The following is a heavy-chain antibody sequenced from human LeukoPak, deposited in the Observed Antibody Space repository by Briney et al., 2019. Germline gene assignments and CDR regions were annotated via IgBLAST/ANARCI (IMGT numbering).Heavy chain of an antibody. V-gene: IGHV1-2*02. D-gene: IGHD3-3*02. CDR3: ARVSAKYISWYFDL. J-gene: IGHJ2*01. CDR1: GYTLTGYY. Sequence: ASVRVSCKASGYTLTGYYMHWVRQAPGQGLEWMGWINPNSGGTNYAQKFQGRVTMTRDTSISTAYMELSRLRSDDTAVYYCARVSAKYISWYFDLWGRGTLVTVSS. CDR2: INPNSGGT.